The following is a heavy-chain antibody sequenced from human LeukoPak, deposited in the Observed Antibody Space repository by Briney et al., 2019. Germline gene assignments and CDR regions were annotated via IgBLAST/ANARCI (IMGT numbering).Heavy chain of an antibody. CDR1: GFTFSSYS. D-gene: IGHD3-22*01. Sequence: GGSLRLSRAASGFTFSSYSMNWVRQAPGKGLEWVSSISSSSSYIYYADSVKGRFTISRDNAKNSLYLQMNSLRAEDTAVYYCARDLNAYYYDSSGYSGIGYWGQGTLVTVSS. CDR2: ISSSSSYI. CDR3: ARDLNAYYYDSSGYSGIGY. J-gene: IGHJ4*02. V-gene: IGHV3-21*01.